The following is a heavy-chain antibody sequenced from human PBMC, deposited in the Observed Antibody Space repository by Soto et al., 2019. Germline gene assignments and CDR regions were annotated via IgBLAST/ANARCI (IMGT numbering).Heavy chain of an antibody. J-gene: IGHJ4*02. V-gene: IGHV4-34*01. CDR2: INHSGST. CDR3: ARARGERRFDY. D-gene: IGHD1-1*01. CDR1: GGSFSGYY. Sequence: QVQLQQWGAGLLKPSETLSLTCAVYGGSFSGYYWSWIRQPPGKGLEWIGEINHSGSTNYNPSLKSXXTXSXXTSKNQFSLKLSSVTAADTAVYYCARARGERRFDYWGQGTLVTVSS.